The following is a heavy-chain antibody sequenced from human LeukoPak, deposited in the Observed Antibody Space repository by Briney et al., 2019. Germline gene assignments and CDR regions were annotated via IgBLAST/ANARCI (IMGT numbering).Heavy chain of an antibody. Sequence: ASVKVSCKASGYTFTSYGISWVRQAPGQGLEWMGWISAYNGNTNYAQKLQGRVTMTTDTSTSTAYMELRSLRSDDTAVYYCARGNGQEYYGDYGHALDYWGQGTLVTVSS. CDR1: GYTFTSYG. CDR2: ISAYNGNT. V-gene: IGHV1-18*01. D-gene: IGHD4-17*01. J-gene: IGHJ4*02. CDR3: ARGNGQEYYGDYGHALDY.